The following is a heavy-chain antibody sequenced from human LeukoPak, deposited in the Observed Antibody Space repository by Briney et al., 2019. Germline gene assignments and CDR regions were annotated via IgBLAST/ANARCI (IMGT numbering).Heavy chain of an antibody. CDR2: ISSSGSTI. V-gene: IGHV3-11*01. J-gene: IGHJ4*02. D-gene: IGHD6-19*01. CDR1: GFTFSDYY. Sequence: GGSLRLSCAASGFTFSDYYMSWIRQAPGKGLEGVSYISSSGSTIYYADSVKGRFTISRDNAKNSLYLQMNSLRVEDTAVYYCARSRSRWLVGYFDYWGQGTLVTVSS. CDR3: ARSRSRWLVGYFDY.